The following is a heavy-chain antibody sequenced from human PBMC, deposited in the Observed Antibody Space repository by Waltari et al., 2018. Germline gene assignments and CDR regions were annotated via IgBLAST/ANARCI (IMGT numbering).Heavy chain of an antibody. CDR2: IYCRGGT. J-gene: IGHJ4*02. CDR1: GGSISSSSYY. CDR3: AREGRWLQYYFDY. Sequence: QLQLQESGPGLVKPSETLSLTCTVSGGSISSSSYYWGWIRQPPGKGMEWIGSIYCRGGTYHNPSLKSRVTITVNTYKNQFFLKLGSGTAAETAVYFCAREGRWLQYYFDYWGQGTLVTVSS. D-gene: IGHD5-12*01. V-gene: IGHV4-39*07.